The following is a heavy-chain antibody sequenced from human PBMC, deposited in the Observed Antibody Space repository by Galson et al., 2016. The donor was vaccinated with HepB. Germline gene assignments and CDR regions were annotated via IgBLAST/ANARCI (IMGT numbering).Heavy chain of an antibody. D-gene: IGHD5-18*01. CDR3: AKADRGYNYGHGALDM. J-gene: IGHJ3*02. V-gene: IGHV3-30*18. Sequence: SLRLSCAASGFTFSNFGMHWVRQAPGRRLEWVAVISFDGRDHYYADSVKGRFSIPRDNSMTTLYLQMNSLRPEDTAVYYCAKADRGYNYGHGALDMWGLGTMFTVSS. CDR2: ISFDGRDH. CDR1: GFTFSNFG.